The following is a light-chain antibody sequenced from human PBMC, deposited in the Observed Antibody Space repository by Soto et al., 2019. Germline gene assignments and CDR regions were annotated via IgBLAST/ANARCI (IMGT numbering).Light chain of an antibody. CDR2: DVS. CDR3: SSYTSSTVV. J-gene: IGLJ2*01. V-gene: IGLV2-14*01. Sequence: QSALTQPASVSGSPGQSITISCTGTSSDVGGYNYVSWYQQHPGKAPKLMIYDVSTRPSGVSNRFSGSKSGNTASLTISGLQAEDEAAYYCSSYTSSTVVFGGGTKLTVL. CDR1: SSDVGGYNY.